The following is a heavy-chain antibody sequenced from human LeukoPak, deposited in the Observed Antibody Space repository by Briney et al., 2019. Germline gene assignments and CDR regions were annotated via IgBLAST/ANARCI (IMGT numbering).Heavy chain of an antibody. CDR1: GGSISSSSYY. D-gene: IGHD3-16*01. CDR2: IYYSGST. Sequence: SETLSLTCTVSGGSISSSSYYWGWIRQPPGKGLEWIGSIYYSGSTYYNPSLKSRVTISVDTSMNQFSLKLSSVTAADTAVYYCARATGEGTLPDYWGQGTLVTVSS. J-gene: IGHJ4*02. V-gene: IGHV4-39*07. CDR3: ARATGEGTLPDY.